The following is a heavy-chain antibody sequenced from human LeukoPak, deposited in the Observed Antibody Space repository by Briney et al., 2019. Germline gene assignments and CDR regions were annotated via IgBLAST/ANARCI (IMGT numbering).Heavy chain of an antibody. CDR1: GGSISSDRFY. D-gene: IGHD3-16*01. CDR2: ITSSNT. J-gene: IGHJ4*02. CDR3: ARVPDWTYVPDY. V-gene: IGHV4-61*02. Sequence: SETLSLTCTVSGGSISSDRFYWTWVRQPAGKGLEWVGRITSSNTNYNPSLKSRVSISLDTSTNQFSLKLSSLTAADTAVYYCARVPDWTYVPDYWGQGTLVTVSS.